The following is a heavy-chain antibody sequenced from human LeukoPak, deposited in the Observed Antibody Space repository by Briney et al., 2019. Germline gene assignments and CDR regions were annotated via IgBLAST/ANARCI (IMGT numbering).Heavy chain of an antibody. CDR2: IYNSGHT. J-gene: IGHJ1*01. V-gene: IGHV4-59*01. CDR3: ARAAVTTSRYFQH. CDR1: GGSISNYY. Sequence: KPSETLSLTCTVSGGSISNYYWSWIRQPPGKGLEWIGYIYNSGHTNYNPSLKSRVTISEDTSKNQLSLKLSSVTAADTAVYYCARAAVTTSRYFQHWGQVTLVTVSS. D-gene: IGHD4-17*01.